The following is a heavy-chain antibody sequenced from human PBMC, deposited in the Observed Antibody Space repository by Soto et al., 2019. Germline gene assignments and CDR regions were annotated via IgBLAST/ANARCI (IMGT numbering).Heavy chain of an antibody. Sequence: QVHLVQSGAEVTKAGSSVKVSCKASGGTFSSHAFSWVRQAPGQGLEWVGGIIPIFETANYAQEFQGRVTISADESTNTVILELKNLRSDGTAICFCAIGDRSAWIGNHWGPGTQVTVS. D-gene: IGHD2-2*03. CDR1: GGTFSSHA. CDR2: IIPIFETA. J-gene: IGHJ4*02. V-gene: IGHV1-69*01. CDR3: AIGDRSAWIGNH.